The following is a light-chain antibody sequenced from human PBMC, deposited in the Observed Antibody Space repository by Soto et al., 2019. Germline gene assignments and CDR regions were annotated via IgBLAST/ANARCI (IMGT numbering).Light chain of an antibody. CDR1: QSVGSNY. V-gene: IGKV3-20*01. CDR3: QQYAYSPLT. J-gene: IGKJ4*01. CDR2: GAS. Sequence: ENLLTQSPGTLSLSPGEGETLSCRASQSVGSNYLAWYQQKPGQAPRLLIYGASSRATGIPDRFSGSGSGTDFTLTISRLEPEDFAMYYCQQYAYSPLTFGGGTKVDIK.